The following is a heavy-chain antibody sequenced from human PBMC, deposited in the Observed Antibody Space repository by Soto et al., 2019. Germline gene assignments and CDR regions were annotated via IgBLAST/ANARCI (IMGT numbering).Heavy chain of an antibody. V-gene: IGHV1-18*01. CDR1: GYTFTSYG. Sequence: QVQLVQSGAEVKKPGASVKVSCKASGYTFTSYGITWVRQAPGQGLEWMGWISAYNGNTNYAQKLQGRVIMTADTSTSTPYMELRRLRSDDTAAYYCARHGRYYDGPKQDALNIWGQGTMVTVSS. CDR3: ARHGRYYDGPKQDALNI. CDR2: ISAYNGNT. D-gene: IGHD3-10*01. J-gene: IGHJ3*02.